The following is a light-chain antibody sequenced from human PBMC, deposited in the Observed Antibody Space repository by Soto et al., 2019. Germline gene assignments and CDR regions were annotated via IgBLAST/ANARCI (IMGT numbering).Light chain of an antibody. CDR3: QQYQNWPSDRT. CDR2: DAS. V-gene: IGKV3-15*01. Sequence: EIVMTQSPATLSVSPGERATLSCRASQSVGSKLAWYQQKPGQAPKLLIYDASTRATGIPARFSGSGSGTEVTQSISSMKSEEFANYSCQQYQNWPSDRTFGQGTKVEIK. J-gene: IGKJ1*01. CDR1: QSVGSK.